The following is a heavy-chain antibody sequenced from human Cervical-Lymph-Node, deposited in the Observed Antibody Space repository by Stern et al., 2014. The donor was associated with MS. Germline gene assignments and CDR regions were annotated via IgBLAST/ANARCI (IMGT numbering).Heavy chain of an antibody. CDR3: GRGQQSFDP. Sequence: VQLVESGAEVKKPGASVKVSCKASGYTFTSDAIHWLSQAPGKRLERMGRINTANGDTYYSEKFQGRVTFTRDTSANTAYMELFSLTSEDTTVYYCGRGQQSFDPWGQGTLVTVSA. J-gene: IGHJ5*02. D-gene: IGHD6-13*01. CDR2: INTANGDT. CDR1: GYTFTSDA. V-gene: IGHV1-3*04.